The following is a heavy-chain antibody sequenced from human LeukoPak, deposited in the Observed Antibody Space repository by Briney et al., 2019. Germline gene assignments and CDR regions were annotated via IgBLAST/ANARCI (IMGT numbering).Heavy chain of an antibody. V-gene: IGHV3-23*01. Sequence: GGSLRLSCAASGFTFSSYAMSWVRQAPGKGLEWVSAISGSGGSTYYADSVKGRFTISRDNSKNTLYLQMNGLRAEDTAVYYCAKGGSGWSIHDAFDIWGQGTMVTVSS. CDR3: AKGGSGWSIHDAFDI. CDR2: ISGSGGST. J-gene: IGHJ3*02. D-gene: IGHD6-19*01. CDR1: GFTFSSYA.